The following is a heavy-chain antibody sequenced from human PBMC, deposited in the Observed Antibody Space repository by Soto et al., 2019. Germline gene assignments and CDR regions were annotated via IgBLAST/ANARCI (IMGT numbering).Heavy chain of an antibody. V-gene: IGHV3-74*01. D-gene: IGHD6-6*01. CDR3: ARRSLEYSSSSGDY. CDR2: TNRDGTST. CDR1: GFIFSDYW. J-gene: IGHJ4*02. Sequence: GSLRLSCAASGFIFSDYWMVWVRHAPGKGLMWVSRTNRDGTSTSYADSVKGRFTISRDNARYTLYLQMNSLRAEDTAVYYCARRSLEYSSSSGDYWGQGTLVTVSS.